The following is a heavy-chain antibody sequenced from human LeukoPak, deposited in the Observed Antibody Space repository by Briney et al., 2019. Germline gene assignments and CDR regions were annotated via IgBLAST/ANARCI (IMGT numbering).Heavy chain of an antibody. CDR2: IRYDGSNK. D-gene: IGHD3-16*01. CDR1: GFTFSSYG. J-gene: IGHJ6*03. Sequence: GGSLXLSCAASGFTFSSYGMHWVRQAPGKGLEWVAFIRYDGSNKYYADSVKGRFTISRDNSKNTLYLQMNSQRAEDTAVYYCAKDGAFYYYYMDVWGKGTTVTISS. V-gene: IGHV3-30*02. CDR3: AKDGAFYYYYMDV.